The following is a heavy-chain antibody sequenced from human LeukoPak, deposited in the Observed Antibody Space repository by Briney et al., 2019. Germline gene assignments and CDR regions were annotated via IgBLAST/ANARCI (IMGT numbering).Heavy chain of an antibody. D-gene: IGHD2-2*03. CDR2: ISAYNGNT. J-gene: IGHJ4*02. CDR1: GYTFTSYG. V-gene: IGHV1-18*01. Sequence: ASVKVSCKASGYTFTSYGISWVRQAPGQGLEWMGWISAYNGNTNYAQKLQGRVTMTTDTSTSTAYMELRSLRSDDTAVYYCARDFPLDIVVVPAAIFDYWGQGTLVTVSP. CDR3: ARDFPLDIVVVPAAIFDY.